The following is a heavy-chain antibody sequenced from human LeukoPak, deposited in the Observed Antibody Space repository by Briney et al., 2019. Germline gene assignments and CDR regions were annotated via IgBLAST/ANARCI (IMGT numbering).Heavy chain of an antibody. CDR1: GGSISGYY. V-gene: IGHV4-4*07. J-gene: IGHJ5*02. D-gene: IGHD2-21*02. CDR3: ASVVVVTAANWFDP. Sequence: PSETLSLTCTVSGGSISGYYWNWIRQPAGKGLEWIGRIYTSGNTNYNPSLKSRVTISVDTSKNQFSLKLSSVTAADTAVYYCASVVVVTAANWFDPWGQGTLVTVSS. CDR2: IYTSGNT.